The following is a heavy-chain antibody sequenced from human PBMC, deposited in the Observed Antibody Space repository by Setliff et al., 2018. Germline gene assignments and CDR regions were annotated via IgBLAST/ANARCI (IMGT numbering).Heavy chain of an antibody. CDR2: VNDDGSSA. CDR1: GFTFSSYW. Sequence: GSLRLSCAASGFTFSSYWMHWVRQDPGKGLVWVSRVNDDGSSAMYADSVKGRFTMSRDNAKNTLYLQMNSLRAEDTAVYYCARAYYGTVNGYSSYYGLDVWGQGTTVTVSS. V-gene: IGHV3-74*03. J-gene: IGHJ6*02. D-gene: IGHD3-9*01. CDR3: ARAYYGTVNGYSSYYGLDV.